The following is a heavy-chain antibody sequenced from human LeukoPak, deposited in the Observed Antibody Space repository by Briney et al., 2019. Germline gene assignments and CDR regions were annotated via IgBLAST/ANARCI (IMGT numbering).Heavy chain of an antibody. CDR3: ASLYDSSGYYFDY. J-gene: IGHJ4*02. V-gene: IGHV4-59*08. CDR1: GGSISSYY. Sequence: SETLSLTCTVSGGSISSYYWSWIRQPPGKGLEWIGYIYYSGSTNYNPSLKSRVTISVDTSKNQFSLKLSSVTAADTAVYYCASLYDSSGYYFDYWGQGTLVTVSS. D-gene: IGHD3-22*01. CDR2: IYYSGST.